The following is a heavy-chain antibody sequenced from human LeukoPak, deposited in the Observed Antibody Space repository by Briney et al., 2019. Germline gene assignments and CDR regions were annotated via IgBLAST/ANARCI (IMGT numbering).Heavy chain of an antibody. V-gene: IGHV3-30*04. J-gene: IGHJ4*02. Sequence: GGSLRLSCAASGFTFSSYAMHWVRQAPGKGLEWVAVISYDGSNKYYADSVKGRFTISRDNSKNTLYLQMNSLRAEDTAVYYCARGAYGYNYWGQGTPVTVSS. CDR1: GFTFSSYA. D-gene: IGHD5-24*01. CDR3: ARGAYGYNY. CDR2: ISYDGSNK.